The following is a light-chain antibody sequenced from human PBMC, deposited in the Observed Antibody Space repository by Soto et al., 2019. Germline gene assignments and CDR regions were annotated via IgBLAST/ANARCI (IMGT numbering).Light chain of an antibody. V-gene: IGKV3-11*01. CDR1: QSVSSY. J-gene: IGKJ5*01. CDR3: QQRSNWPLT. CDR2: DAS. Sequence: DIVFTQSPDSLSFSPGQGVTPPGRASQSVSSYLAWYQQRRGQAPSLLIYDASNRATGIPARFSGSGSGTDFTLTISSLEPEDFAVYYCQQRSNWPLTFGQGTRLETK.